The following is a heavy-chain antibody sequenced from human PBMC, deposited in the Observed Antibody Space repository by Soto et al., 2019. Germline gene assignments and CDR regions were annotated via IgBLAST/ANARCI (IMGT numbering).Heavy chain of an antibody. J-gene: IGHJ6*02. CDR2: ISSSSSTI. CDR3: ARDNWNYRFSDYYGMDV. V-gene: IGHV3-48*02. CDR1: GFTFSSYS. D-gene: IGHD1-7*01. Sequence: GGSLRLSCAASGFTFSSYSMNWVRQAPGKGLEWVSYISSSSSTIYYADSLKGRFTISRDNAKNSLYLQMNSLRDEDTAVYYCARDNWNYRFSDYYGMDVWGQGTTVTVSS.